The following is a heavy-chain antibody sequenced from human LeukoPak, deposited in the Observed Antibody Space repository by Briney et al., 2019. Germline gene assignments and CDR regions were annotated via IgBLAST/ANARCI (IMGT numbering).Heavy chain of an antibody. CDR3: ARVGCRGGSCSSRGDYYYGMDV. Sequence: PGGSLRLSCAASGFTFSSYSMNWVRQAPGKGLEWVSSISSTGNFVHYADSVKGRFTISGDNAKNSLYLQMDSLRGEDTAVYFCARVGCRGGSCSSRGDYYYGMDVWGKGTTVTVSS. CDR2: ISSTGNFV. CDR1: GFTFSSYS. D-gene: IGHD2-15*01. J-gene: IGHJ6*04. V-gene: IGHV3-21*06.